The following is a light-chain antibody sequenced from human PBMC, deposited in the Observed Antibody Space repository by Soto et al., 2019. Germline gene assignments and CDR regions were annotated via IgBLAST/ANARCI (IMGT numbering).Light chain of an antibody. Sequence: EIVMTQSPAILSVSPGERATLSCRASQSVSSDLAWYQQKPGQAPRLLIYGASTRATGIPARFSGSGSGTEFTLTISGLQSEDFAVYYCQQYNNWPPVFGPGTKVDIK. CDR3: QQYNNWPPV. V-gene: IGKV3D-15*01. CDR1: QSVSSD. J-gene: IGKJ3*01. CDR2: GAS.